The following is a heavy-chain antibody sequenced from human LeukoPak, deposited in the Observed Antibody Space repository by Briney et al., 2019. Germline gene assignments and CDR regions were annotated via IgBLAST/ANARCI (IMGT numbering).Heavy chain of an antibody. D-gene: IGHD2-2*01. J-gene: IGHJ4*02. CDR1: GFTFSSYS. CDR2: IYSGGST. CDR3: AGVEVCSSTSCYGSDY. V-gene: IGHV3-53*01. Sequence: GGSLRLSCAASGFTFSSYSMNWVRQAPGKGLEWVSVIYSGGSTYYADSVKGRFTISRDNSKNTLYLQMNSLRAEDTAVYYCAGVEVCSSTSCYGSDYWGQGTLVTVSS.